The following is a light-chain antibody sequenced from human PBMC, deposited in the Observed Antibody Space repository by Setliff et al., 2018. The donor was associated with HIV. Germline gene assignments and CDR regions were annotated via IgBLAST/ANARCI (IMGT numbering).Light chain of an antibody. Sequence: QSVLTQPASVSGSPGQSITIFCTGNSSDVGSYNLVSWYQQHPGKAPKLIIYEVTERPSGVSNRFSGSKSGNTASLTISGLQAEDEADYYCCSHAGSSTFGVFGTGTKVTVL. J-gene: IGLJ1*01. V-gene: IGLV2-23*02. CDR1: SSDVGSYNL. CDR3: CSHAGSSTFGV. CDR2: EVT.